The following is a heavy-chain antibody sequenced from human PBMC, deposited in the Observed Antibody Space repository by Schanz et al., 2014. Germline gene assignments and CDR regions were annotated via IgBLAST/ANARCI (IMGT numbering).Heavy chain of an antibody. D-gene: IGHD6-13*01. Sequence: EVHLLESGGGLVQPGGSLRLSCAASGFSFGTYAMSWVRQAPGKGLLWVSSISGTGGDGSNTNYADSVKGRFTISRDNAKNTLYLQMNSLSAEDTAVYYCARDQGYTTSWHIFDLWGQGTLVTVSS. J-gene: IGHJ4*02. CDR1: GFSFGTYA. CDR3: ARDQGYTTSWHIFDL. V-gene: IGHV3-23*01. CDR2: ISGTGGDGSNT.